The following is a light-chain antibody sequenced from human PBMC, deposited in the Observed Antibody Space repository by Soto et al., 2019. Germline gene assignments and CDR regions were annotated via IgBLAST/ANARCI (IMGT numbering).Light chain of an antibody. CDR2: GNS. Sequence: QAVLTQPPSVSGAPGQRVTISCTGSSSNIGAGFDVHWYQQLPGTAPNLLIYGNSNRPSGVPYRFSGSRSGTSASLAITGLQAADEADYFCQSYDSSLSGPDVVFGGGTQLTVL. V-gene: IGLV1-40*01. J-gene: IGLJ2*01. CDR1: SSNIGAGFD. CDR3: QSYDSSLSGPDVV.